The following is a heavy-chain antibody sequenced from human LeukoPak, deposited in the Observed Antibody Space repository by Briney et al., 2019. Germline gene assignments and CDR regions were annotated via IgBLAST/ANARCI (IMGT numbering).Heavy chain of an antibody. D-gene: IGHD6-19*01. CDR2: ISAYNGNT. V-gene: IGHV1-18*01. CDR3: ARVTAVAGNNWFDP. J-gene: IGHJ5*02. Sequence: GASVKVSCKASGYTFTSYGISWVRQAPGQGLEWMGWISAYNGNTNYVQKLQGRVTMTTDTSTSTAYMELRSLRSDDTAVYYCARVTAVAGNNWFDPWGQGTLVTVSS. CDR1: GYTFTSYG.